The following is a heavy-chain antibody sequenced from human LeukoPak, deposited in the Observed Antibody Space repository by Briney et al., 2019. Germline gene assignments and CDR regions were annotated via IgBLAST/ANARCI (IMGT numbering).Heavy chain of an antibody. V-gene: IGHV5-10-1*01. Sequence: GEALKISCKGSGYSFTRYWISWVRQRPGKGLEWMGRTDPSDSYTNYRPSFQGHVTISADKSLSTAYLQWSSLKASDTAMYYCAKIATTGGYFDYWGQGPLVTVSS. J-gene: IGHJ4*02. D-gene: IGHD6-13*01. CDR3: AKIATTGGYFDY. CDR2: TDPSDSYT. CDR1: GYSFTRYW.